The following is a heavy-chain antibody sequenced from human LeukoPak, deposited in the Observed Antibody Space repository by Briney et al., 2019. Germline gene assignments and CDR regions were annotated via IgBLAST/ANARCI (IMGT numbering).Heavy chain of an antibody. D-gene: IGHD3-22*01. CDR1: GGSISSYY. V-gene: IGHV4-59*01. Sequence: PSETLSLTCTVSGGSISSYYWSWIRQPPGKGLEWIGYIYYSGSTNYNPSLKSRVTISVDTSKNQFSLKLSSVTAADTAVYYCARGPQGYYYDSSGYYYPYYYYYYMDVWGKGTTVTISS. J-gene: IGHJ6*03. CDR3: ARGPQGYYYDSSGYYYPYYYYYYMDV. CDR2: IYYSGST.